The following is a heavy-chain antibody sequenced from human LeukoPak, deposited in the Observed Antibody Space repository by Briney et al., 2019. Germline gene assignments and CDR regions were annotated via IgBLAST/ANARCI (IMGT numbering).Heavy chain of an antibody. J-gene: IGHJ4*02. V-gene: IGHV3-74*01. D-gene: IGHD6-19*01. CDR2: INTDGTVT. CDR1: GFTFSKYW. Sequence: GGSLRLSCAASGFTFSKYWMLWVRQAPGKGLESVSRINTDGTVTTYADSVKGRFTVSRDNADNTMFLHMNSVGDEDTAVYYCATKQWLAPPPDSWGQGTPVTVSS. CDR3: ATKQWLAPPPDS.